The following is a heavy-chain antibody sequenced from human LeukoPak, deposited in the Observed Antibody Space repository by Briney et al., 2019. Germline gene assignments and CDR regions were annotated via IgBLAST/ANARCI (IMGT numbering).Heavy chain of an antibody. D-gene: IGHD6-19*01. J-gene: IGHJ5*02. CDR1: GFTFSSCG. Sequence: TGGSLRLSCAASGFTFSSCGMHWVRQAPGKGLEWVAVVSYDGSNKYYADSVKGRFTISRDNSKNTLYLQMNSLRAEDTAVYYCAKPPRGYSSGWYDHWGQGTLVTVSS. V-gene: IGHV3-30*18. CDR3: AKPPRGYSSGWYDH. CDR2: VSYDGSNK.